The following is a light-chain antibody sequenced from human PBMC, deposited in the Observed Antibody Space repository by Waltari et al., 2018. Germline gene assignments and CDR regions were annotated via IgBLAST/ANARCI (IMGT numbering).Light chain of an antibody. J-gene: IGKJ5*01. Sequence: DIQVTQSPSSLSASVGDTVTITCRADQSINTYLNWYQQRPGKAPKLLIYAASTLQGGVPSRFSGSGSGTDFTLTISSLQPEDFATFYCQQTYKTPITFGQGTRLDVK. V-gene: IGKV1-39*01. CDR1: QSINTY. CDR2: AAS. CDR3: QQTYKTPIT.